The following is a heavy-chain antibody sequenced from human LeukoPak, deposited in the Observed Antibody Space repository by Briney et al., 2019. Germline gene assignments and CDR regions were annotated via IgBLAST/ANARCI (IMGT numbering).Heavy chain of an antibody. Sequence: ASVKVSCKASGYTFTSYAMNWVRQAPGQGLEWMGWINTNTGNPTYAQGFTGRFVFSLDTSVSTAYLQISSLKAEDTAVYYCARTLGYSSSWYSAPVDYWGQGTLVTVSS. CDR3: ARTLGYSSSWYSAPVDY. J-gene: IGHJ4*02. D-gene: IGHD6-13*01. V-gene: IGHV7-4-1*02. CDR1: GYTFTSYA. CDR2: INTNTGNP.